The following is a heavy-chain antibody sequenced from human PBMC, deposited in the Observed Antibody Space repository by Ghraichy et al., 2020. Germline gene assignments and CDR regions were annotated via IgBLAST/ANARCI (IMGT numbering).Heavy chain of an antibody. Sequence: SETLSLTCAVYGGSFSGYYWSWIRQPQGKGLEWIGEINHSGSTNYNPSLKSRVTISVDTSKNQFSLKLSSVTAADTAVYYCARGYSSSSTGGFDYWGQGTLVTVSS. J-gene: IGHJ4*02. CDR2: INHSGST. CDR1: GGSFSGYY. V-gene: IGHV4-34*01. CDR3: ARGYSSSSTGGFDY. D-gene: IGHD6-6*01.